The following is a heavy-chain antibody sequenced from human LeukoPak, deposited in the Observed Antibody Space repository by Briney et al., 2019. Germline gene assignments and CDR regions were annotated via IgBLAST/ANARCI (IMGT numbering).Heavy chain of an antibody. J-gene: IGHJ6*02. CDR1: GYTLTELS. D-gene: IGHD6-13*01. Sequence: ASVKVSCKVSGYTLTELSMHWVRQAPGKGLEWMGGFDPEDGETIYAQKFQGRVTMTEDTSTDTAYMELSSLRSEDTAVYYCATISPRYSSRRGYYYGMDVWGQGTTVTVPS. V-gene: IGHV1-24*01. CDR2: FDPEDGET. CDR3: ATISPRYSSRRGYYYGMDV.